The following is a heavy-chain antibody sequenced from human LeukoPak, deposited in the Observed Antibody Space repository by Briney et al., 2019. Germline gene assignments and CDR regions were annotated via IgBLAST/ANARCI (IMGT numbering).Heavy chain of an antibody. D-gene: IGHD6-13*01. CDR2: IRNKANSYTT. Sequence: GGSLRLSCAASGFTFSDHYMGWVRQAPGKGLKWVGRIRNKANSYTTEYAASVKGRFTISRDDSKNSLYLQMNSLKTEDTAVYYCARGGSSSSWYPFDYWGQGTLVTVSS. CDR1: GFTFSDHY. V-gene: IGHV3-72*01. J-gene: IGHJ4*02. CDR3: ARGGSSSSWYPFDY.